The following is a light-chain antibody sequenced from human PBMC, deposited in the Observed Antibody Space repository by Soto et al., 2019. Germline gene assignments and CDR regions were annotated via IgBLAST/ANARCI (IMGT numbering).Light chain of an antibody. J-gene: IGLJ1*01. CDR1: SSDVGGYKY. V-gene: IGLV2-8*01. CDR2: EVN. Sequence: QSALTQPPSASGSPGQSVTISCTGTSSDVGGYKYVSWYQQHPGKAPKLMIFEVNKRPSGVPDRFSGSKSGNTASLTVSGLQAEDDADYYCSSYAGINNLGVFGTGTKLTLL. CDR3: SSYAGINNLGV.